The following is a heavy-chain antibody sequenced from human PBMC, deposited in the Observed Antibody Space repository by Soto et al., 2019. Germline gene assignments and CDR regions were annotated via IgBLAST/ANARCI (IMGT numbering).Heavy chain of an antibody. J-gene: IGHJ4*02. CDR1: GGSFSGYY. CDR3: ARLGHY. Sequence: QVQLQQWGAGLLKPSETLSLTCAVYGGSFSGYYWSWIRQPPGKGLEWIGEINHSGSTNYNPSLXSXGTISVDTSKNQFSLKLSSVTAADTAVYYCARLGHYWGQGTLVTVSS. CDR2: INHSGST. V-gene: IGHV4-34*01.